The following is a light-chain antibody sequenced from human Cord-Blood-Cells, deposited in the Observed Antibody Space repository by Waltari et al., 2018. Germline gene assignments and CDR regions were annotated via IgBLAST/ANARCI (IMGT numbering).Light chain of an antibody. J-gene: IGKJ3*01. CDR3: QQDNNWPRT. CDR2: GAS. Sequence: DIVMTQSPATLSVSPGERATLSCRGSQSVSSNLAWYQQKPGQAPRLLISGASTRATGIPARFRGRGSRTEFTLTISSLQSEDFAVYYCQQDNNWPRTFGPGTKVDIK. CDR1: QSVSSN. V-gene: IGKV3-15*01.